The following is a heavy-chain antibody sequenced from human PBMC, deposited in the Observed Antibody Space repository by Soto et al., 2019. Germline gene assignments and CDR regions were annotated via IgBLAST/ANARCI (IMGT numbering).Heavy chain of an antibody. D-gene: IGHD3-9*01. Sequence: SETLSLTCTVSGASISGSYWSWVRQPPGKGLEWIGYIYFSGSSSHNPSLKSRATISVDTSKNQFSLRLSSVTAADTAVYYCATAYDILTGYSYYYYGMDVWGQGTTVTVSS. CDR3: ATAYDILTGYSYYYYGMDV. V-gene: IGHV4-59*08. CDR1: GASISGSY. CDR2: IYFSGSS. J-gene: IGHJ6*02.